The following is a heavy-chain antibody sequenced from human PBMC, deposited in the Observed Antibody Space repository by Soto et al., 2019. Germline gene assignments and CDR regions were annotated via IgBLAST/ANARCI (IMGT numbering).Heavy chain of an antibody. CDR2: ISDTGINT. V-gene: IGHV3-23*01. CDR1: GFTFSSYA. Sequence: EVQLLESGGGLVQPGGSLRLSCAVSGFTFSSYATTWVRQAPGKGLEWVSAISDTGINTYYADSVKGRFTISRDNSKNTLYLQLNSVRAEDTAVYYCAKDTWKSSSWLPTTTDNWGQGTLVTVSS. D-gene: IGHD6-13*01. J-gene: IGHJ4*02. CDR3: AKDTWKSSSWLPTTTDN.